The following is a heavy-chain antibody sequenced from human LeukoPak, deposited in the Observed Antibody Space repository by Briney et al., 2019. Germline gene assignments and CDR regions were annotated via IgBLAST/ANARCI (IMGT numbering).Heavy chain of an antibody. D-gene: IGHD3-22*01. V-gene: IGHV1-18*01. CDR2: ISAYNGNT. CDR3: ATALSHDTDTLDENGLVGGYYFDY. J-gene: IGHJ4*02. Sequence: ASVKVSCKASGYTFINYGISWVRQAPGQGLEWMGWISAYNGNTNYAQKLQGRVTMTTDTSTSTAYMELRSLRSDDTAVYYCATALSHDTDTLDENGLVGGYYFDYWGQGTLVTVSS. CDR1: GYTFINYG.